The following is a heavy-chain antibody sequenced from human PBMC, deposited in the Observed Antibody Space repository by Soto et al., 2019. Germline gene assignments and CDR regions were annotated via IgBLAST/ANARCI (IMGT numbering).Heavy chain of an antibody. CDR1: GGSISSGDYY. CDR3: ARERPDGSRLDP. V-gene: IGHV4-30-4*01. J-gene: IGHJ5*02. Sequence: QVQLQESGPGLVKPSQTMSLTCTVSGGSISSGDYYWSWMRQPPGKGLEWIGYIYYSGSTYYNPALKSRVTISVDTSKNQFSLKLSSVTAADTAVYYWARERPDGSRLDPCGQGTLVTVSS. CDR2: IYYSGST. D-gene: IGHD6-13*01.